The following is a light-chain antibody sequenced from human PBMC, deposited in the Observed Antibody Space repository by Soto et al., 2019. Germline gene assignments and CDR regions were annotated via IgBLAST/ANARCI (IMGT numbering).Light chain of an antibody. CDR1: QSIGAS. CDR3: QQYNSSPLT. J-gene: IGKJ4*01. V-gene: IGKV1-5*03. CDR2: KAS. Sequence: DIQMTQSPSTLYASVGDRVTITCRASQSIGASLAWFQQKPGKAPNLLIYKASNLESGVPSRFSGSGSGTEFTLTISTLQPDDFATYYCQQYNSSPLTFGGGTKVEIK.